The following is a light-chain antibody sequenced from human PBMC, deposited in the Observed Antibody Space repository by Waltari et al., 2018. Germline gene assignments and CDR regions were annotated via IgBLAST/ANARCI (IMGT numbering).Light chain of an antibody. Sequence: QSVLTQPPSASGTPGQRVTISCSGGRSNIGSNSVNWFQQLPGTAPRLFIYFTDQRPSGGPGRCSGTKSGTSASLVISGLQSGDEADYYCASWDASLNGWVFGGGTKLTVL. CDR3: ASWDASLNGWV. V-gene: IGLV1-44*01. J-gene: IGLJ3*02. CDR1: RSNIGSNS. CDR2: FTD.